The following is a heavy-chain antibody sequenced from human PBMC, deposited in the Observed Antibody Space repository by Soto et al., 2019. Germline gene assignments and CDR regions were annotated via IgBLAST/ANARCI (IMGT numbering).Heavy chain of an antibody. CDR1: GFTFANHA. Sequence: EVQLLESGGDLVQPGGSLRLSCAASGFTFANHAMTWVRQAPGKGLVWVSTDSGGGLYTFYADSMKGRFTISRDNTKTTLYLEMNSLRAEDTAVYFCAKDPVYSSSSGAHWFDSWGQGTLVTVSS. V-gene: IGHV3-23*01. CDR3: AKDPVYSSSSGAHWFDS. J-gene: IGHJ5*01. D-gene: IGHD6-6*01. CDR2: DSGGGLYT.